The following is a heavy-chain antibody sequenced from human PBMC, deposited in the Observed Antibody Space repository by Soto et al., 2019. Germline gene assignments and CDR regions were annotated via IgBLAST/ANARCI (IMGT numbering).Heavy chain of an antibody. Sequence: QVQLVQSAAEVKKPGSSVKVSCKASGGTFSSYTISWVRQAPGQGLEWMGRIITILGIANYAQKFQDRVTITADKSTSTAYMKLSSLRSEDTAVYYCAARDGDNYGVDYWGQGTLVTVSS. CDR1: GGTFSSYT. CDR2: IITILGIA. D-gene: IGHD5-12*01. J-gene: IGHJ4*02. V-gene: IGHV1-69*02. CDR3: AARDGDNYGVDY.